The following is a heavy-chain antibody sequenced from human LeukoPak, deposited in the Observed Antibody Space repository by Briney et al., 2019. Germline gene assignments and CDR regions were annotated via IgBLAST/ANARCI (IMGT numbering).Heavy chain of an antibody. V-gene: IGHV1-2*02. CDR3: ARVDGYYDSSGYYYFLDY. CDR2: INPNSGGT. Sequence: ASVEVSCKASGYTFTDYYIHWLRQARGQGLEWMGWINPNSGGTNYAQKFQGRVTMTRDTSISTAYMELSRLRSDDTAVYYCARVDGYYDSSGYYYFLDYWGQGTLVTVSS. CDR1: GYTFTDYY. J-gene: IGHJ4*02. D-gene: IGHD3-22*01.